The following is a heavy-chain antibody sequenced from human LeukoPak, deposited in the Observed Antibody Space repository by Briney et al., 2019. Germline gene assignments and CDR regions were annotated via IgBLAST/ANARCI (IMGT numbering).Heavy chain of an antibody. CDR1: GFTLSSYG. V-gene: IGHV3-30*02. D-gene: IGHD6-13*01. CDR3: AKDREHAAGNFDY. Sequence: GGSLRLSCAASGFTLSSYGMHWVRQAPGKGLEWVAFIRYDGSNKYYADSVKGRFTISRDNSKNTLYLQMNSLRAEDTAVYYCAKDREHAAGNFDYWGQGTLVTVSS. CDR2: IRYDGSNK. J-gene: IGHJ4*02.